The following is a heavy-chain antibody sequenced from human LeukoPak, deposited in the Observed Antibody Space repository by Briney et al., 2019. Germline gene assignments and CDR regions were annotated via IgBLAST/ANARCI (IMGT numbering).Heavy chain of an antibody. CDR1: GGTSSSYA. D-gene: IGHD3-22*01. V-gene: IGHV1-69*13. J-gene: IGHJ4*02. CDR3: ARAPSGYYYDSSGINDY. Sequence: SVKVSCKASGGTSSSYAISWVRQAPGQGLEWMGGIIPIFGTANYAQKFQGRVTITADESTSTAYMELSSLRSEDTAVYYCARAPSGYYYDSSGINDYWGQGTLVTVSS. CDR2: IIPIFGTA.